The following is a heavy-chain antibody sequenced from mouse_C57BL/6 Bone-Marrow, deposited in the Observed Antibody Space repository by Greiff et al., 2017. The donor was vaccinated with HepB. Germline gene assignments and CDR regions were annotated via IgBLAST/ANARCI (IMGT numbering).Heavy chain of an antibody. CDR2: ILPGSGST. Sequence: QVQLQQSGAELMKPGASVKLSCKATGYTFTGYWIEWVKQRPGHGLEWIGEILPGSGSTNYNEKFKGKATFTADTSSNTAYMQLSSLTTEDSAIYYCAKGFTTVVARGYFDYWGQGTTLTVSS. J-gene: IGHJ2*01. CDR1: GYTFTGYW. D-gene: IGHD1-1*01. CDR3: AKGFTTVVARGYFDY. V-gene: IGHV1-9*01.